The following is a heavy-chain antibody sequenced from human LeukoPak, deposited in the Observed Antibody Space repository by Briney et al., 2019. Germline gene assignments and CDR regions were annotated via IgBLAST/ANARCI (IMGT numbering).Heavy chain of an antibody. CDR1: GGTFSSYA. V-gene: IGHV1-69*04. J-gene: IGHJ4*02. D-gene: IGHD3-22*01. CDR2: IIPILGIA. Sequence: ASVKVSCKASGGTFSSYAISWVRQAPGQGLEWMGRIIPILGIANYAQKFQGRVTITADKSTSTAYMELSSLRSEDTAVYYCASSAFGERFTMIGGYFDYWGQGTLVTVSS. CDR3: ASSAFGERFTMIGGYFDY.